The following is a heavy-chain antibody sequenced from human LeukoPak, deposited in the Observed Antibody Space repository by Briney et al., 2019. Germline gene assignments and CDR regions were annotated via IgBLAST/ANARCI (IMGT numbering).Heavy chain of an antibody. Sequence: GGSLKLSCAASGFTLTSYGMHWVRQAPGKGPEWVSFIRTDGTTKYYADSVEGRFTISRDSAKNTLYLQMNSLRAEDTAVYYCARDHFGSGSYDHWGQGTLVTVSS. CDR3: ARDHFGSGSYDH. J-gene: IGHJ4*02. CDR1: GFTLTSYG. CDR2: IRTDGTTK. D-gene: IGHD3-10*01. V-gene: IGHV3-30*02.